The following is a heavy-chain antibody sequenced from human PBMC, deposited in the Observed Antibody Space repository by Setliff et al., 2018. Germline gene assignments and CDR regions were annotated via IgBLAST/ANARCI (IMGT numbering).Heavy chain of an antibody. Sequence: ASVKVSCKASGYTFNSYGITWVRQAPGQGLEWMGWISCYDGNTRYAQKFQDRVTMTTDTSTATVYMELKNLRSDDTAVYYCARSSGPRVVLAADFDYWGQGTLVTVSS. V-gene: IGHV1-18*01. CDR1: GYTFNSYG. D-gene: IGHD5-12*01. CDR3: ARSSGPRVVLAADFDY. CDR2: ISCYDGNT. J-gene: IGHJ4*02.